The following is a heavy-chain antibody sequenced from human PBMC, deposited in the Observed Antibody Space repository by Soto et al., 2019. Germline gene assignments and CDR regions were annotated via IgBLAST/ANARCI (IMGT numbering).Heavy chain of an antibody. CDR2: INSDGSST. D-gene: IGHD6-19*01. CDR3: ARGAVAGNFDI. Sequence: EVQLVESGGGLVQPGGSLRLSCAASGVTFSSYWMHWVRQVPGKGLVWVSRINSDGSSTSDADSVKGRFTISRDNAKNTLYLQMNSLRSEDTAVYYCARGAVAGNFDIWGQGTMVTVSS. CDR1: GVTFSSYW. V-gene: IGHV3-74*01. J-gene: IGHJ3*02.